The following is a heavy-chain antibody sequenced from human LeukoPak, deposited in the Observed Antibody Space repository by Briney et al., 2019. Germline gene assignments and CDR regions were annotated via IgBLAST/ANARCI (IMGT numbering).Heavy chain of an antibody. CDR1: GYTLTELS. CDR3: ASGRTDIVVVPATLRNYYFDY. CDR2: FDPEDGET. Sequence: ASAKVSCKVSGYTLTELSMHWVRQAPGKGLEWMGGFDPEDGETIYAQKFQGRVTITADKSTSTAYMELSSLRSEDTAVYYCASGRTDIVVVPATLRNYYFDYWGQGTLVTVSS. D-gene: IGHD2-2*01. J-gene: IGHJ4*02. V-gene: IGHV1-24*01.